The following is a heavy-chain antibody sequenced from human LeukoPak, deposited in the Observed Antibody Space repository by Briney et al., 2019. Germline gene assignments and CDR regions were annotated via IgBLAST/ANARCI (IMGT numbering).Heavy chain of an antibody. D-gene: IGHD6-19*01. CDR2: ISWNSGSI. J-gene: IGHJ4*02. CDR3: AKAGTSVAGTGTFDY. CDR1: GFTFSSYE. Sequence: GGSLRLSCAASGFTFSSYEMNWVRQAPGKGLEWVSGISWNSGSIGYADSVKGRFTISRDNAKNSLYLQMNSLRAEDTALYYCAKAGTSVAGTGTFDYWGQGTLVTVSS. V-gene: IGHV3-9*01.